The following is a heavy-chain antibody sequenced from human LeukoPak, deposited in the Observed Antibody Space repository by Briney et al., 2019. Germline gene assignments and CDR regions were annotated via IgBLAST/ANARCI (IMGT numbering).Heavy chain of an antibody. CDR1: GFTFSDYT. CDR2: ISGNAGST. Sequence: PGGSLRLSCAASGFTFSDYTMSWVRQAPGKGLEWVSAISGNAGSTSYGDSVKGRFTISRDNSKNTLYLQMNSLRVEDTAVYYCAKPENAVTTRMAFDIWGQGTMVTVSS. J-gene: IGHJ3*02. D-gene: IGHD4-17*01. CDR3: AKPENAVTTRMAFDI. V-gene: IGHV3-23*01.